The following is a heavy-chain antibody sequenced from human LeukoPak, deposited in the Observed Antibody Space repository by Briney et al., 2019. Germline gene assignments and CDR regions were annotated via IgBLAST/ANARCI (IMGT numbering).Heavy chain of an antibody. Sequence: SETLSLTCTVSGDSISSRTYYWGWIRQPPGKGLEWIGRIDYSGSTYFRPSLKSRVTISVDTYKNQFSLKLSSVTAADTAVYYCARLYCRDGSCYSGLGSADNWGQGTLVTVSS. D-gene: IGHD2-15*01. CDR2: IDYSGST. CDR3: ARLYCRDGSCYSGLGSADN. V-gene: IGHV4-39*01. J-gene: IGHJ4*02. CDR1: GDSISSRTYY.